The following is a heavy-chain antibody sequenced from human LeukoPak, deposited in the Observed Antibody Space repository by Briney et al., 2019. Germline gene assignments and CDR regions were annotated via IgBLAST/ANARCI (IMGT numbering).Heavy chain of an antibody. CDR1: GFTFSSYG. Sequence: GRSLRLSCAASGFTFSSYGMHWVRQAPGKGLEWVAVISCDGSNKYYADSVKGRFTISRDNSKNTLYLQMNSLRAEDTAVYYCAKDRHYIVVVPAARFYGMDVWGQGTTVTVSS. CDR3: AKDRHYIVVVPAARFYGMDV. D-gene: IGHD2-2*01. CDR2: ISCDGSNK. J-gene: IGHJ6*02. V-gene: IGHV3-30*18.